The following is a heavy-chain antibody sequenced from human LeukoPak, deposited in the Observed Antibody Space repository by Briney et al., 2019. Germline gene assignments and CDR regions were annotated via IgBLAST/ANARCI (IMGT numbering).Heavy chain of an antibody. D-gene: IGHD6-13*01. CDR3: ARERVEQQLVLRYSYYYMDV. Sequence: GRSLRLSCAASGFTFSSYSMNWVRQAPGKGLEWVSSIDSTSSYIYYADSVKGRFTISRDNAKNSLYLQMNSLRAEDAAVYYCARERVEQQLVLRYSYYYMDVWGKGTTVTVSS. CDR2: IDSTSSYI. V-gene: IGHV3-21*01. CDR1: GFTFSSYS. J-gene: IGHJ6*03.